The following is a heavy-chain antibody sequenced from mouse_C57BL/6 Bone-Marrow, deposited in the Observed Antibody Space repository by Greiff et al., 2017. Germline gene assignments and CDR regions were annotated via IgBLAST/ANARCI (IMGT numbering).Heavy chain of an antibody. D-gene: IGHD1-1*01. CDR3: AFPLYYYGSPFDY. CDR1: GYTFTSYG. Sequence: QVQLQQSGAELARPGASVKLSCKASGYTFTSYGISWVKQRPGQGLEWIGEIYPRSGNTDYNEKFKGKATLTADKSSSTAYMELRSLTSEASAVYFGAFPLYYYGSPFDYWGQGTTLTVSS. J-gene: IGHJ2*01. V-gene: IGHV1-81*01. CDR2: IYPRSGNT.